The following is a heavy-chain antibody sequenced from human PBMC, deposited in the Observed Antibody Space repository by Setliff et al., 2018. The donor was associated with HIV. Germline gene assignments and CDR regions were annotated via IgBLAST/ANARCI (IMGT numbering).Heavy chain of an antibody. CDR3: AADGDTNSWYFY. Sequence: PSETLSLTCIVSGGSIVNNNYYWGWIRQPPGKGLEWIGSVYYSGSTNYNPSLKSRVTISVDTSKNQFSLKLSSVTAADTAVYYCAADGDTNSWYFYWGQGTQVTVSS. D-gene: IGHD6-13*01. CDR2: VYYSGST. J-gene: IGHJ4*02. V-gene: IGHV4-39*01. CDR1: GGSIVNNNYY.